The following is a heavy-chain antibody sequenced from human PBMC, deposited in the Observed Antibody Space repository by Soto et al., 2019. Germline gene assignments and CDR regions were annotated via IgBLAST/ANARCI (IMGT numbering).Heavy chain of an antibody. CDR2: IFSSGST. CDR1: GCSINTFY. CDR3: AREGSYSAYNFAHGIQLWSFDF. J-gene: IGHJ4*02. V-gene: IGHV4-4*07. Sequence: KPXETLSLTCTVSGCSINTFYWSWVRQPAGKGLEWIGRIFSSGSTSFNPSLESRVAMSVDTSKNHFSLNLSSVTAADMAVYYCAREGSYSAYNFAHGIQLWSFDFWGQGALVTV. D-gene: IGHD5-12*01.